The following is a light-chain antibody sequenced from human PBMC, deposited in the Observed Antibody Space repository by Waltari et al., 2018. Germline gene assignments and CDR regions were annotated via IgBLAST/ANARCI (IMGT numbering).Light chain of an antibody. CDR2: GAS. CDR3: QQYGSSPRNT. Sequence: EIVLTQSPGTLSLSPGERATLPCRASQSVSSSYLAWYQQKPGQAPRLLIYGASSRATGIPDRFSGGGSGTDCTLNISRLEPEDFAVYYCQQYGSSPRNTFGGGTKVEIK. J-gene: IGKJ4*01. V-gene: IGKV3-20*01. CDR1: QSVSSSY.